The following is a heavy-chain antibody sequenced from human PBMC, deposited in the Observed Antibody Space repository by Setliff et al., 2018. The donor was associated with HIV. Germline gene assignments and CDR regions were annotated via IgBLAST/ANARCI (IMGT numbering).Heavy chain of an antibody. CDR3: ASHQHNFTGYYYYYYYMAV. CDR1: GASIRSYY. Sequence: SETLSLTCIVSGASIRSYYWAWIRQSPGRGLQYLGHLYYSGSTDYNPSLKSRLTISVDTPKNQFSLKLSSVTAADTAVYYCASHQHNFTGYYYYYYYMAVWGRGTMVTVSS. J-gene: IGHJ6*03. CDR2: LYYSGST. V-gene: IGHV4-59*08. D-gene: IGHD3-9*01.